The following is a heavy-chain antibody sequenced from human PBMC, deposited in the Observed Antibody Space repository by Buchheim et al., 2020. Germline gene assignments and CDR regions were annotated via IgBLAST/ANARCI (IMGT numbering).Heavy chain of an antibody. CDR1: GYTFTSYD. V-gene: IGHV1-8*01. D-gene: IGHD2-15*01. CDR2: MNPNSGNT. CDR3: ARDSVVVANPEGDGYYYYGMDV. J-gene: IGHJ6*02. Sequence: QVQLVQSGAEVKKPGASVKVSCKASGYTFTSYDINWVRQATGQGLEWMGWMNPNSGNTGYAQKFQGRVTMTRNTSISPAYMELSSLRSEDTAVYYCARDSVVVANPEGDGYYYYGMDVWGQGTT.